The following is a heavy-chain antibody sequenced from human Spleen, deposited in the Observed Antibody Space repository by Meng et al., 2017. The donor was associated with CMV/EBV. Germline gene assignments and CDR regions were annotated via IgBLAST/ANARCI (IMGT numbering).Heavy chain of an antibody. CDR1: GFTFDDYA. CDR2: ISWNSDNL. D-gene: IGHD1-7*01. CDR3: VKGGGLSRNYLEDYFDS. V-gene: IGHV3-9*01. J-gene: IGHJ4*02. Sequence: SLKISCAASGFTFDDYAMHWVRQAPGKGLEWVSGISWNSDNLGYADSVRDRFTISRDNARNSLSLQMNNLRPEDTAFYYCVKGGGLSRNYLEDYFDSWAQGTLVTVSS.